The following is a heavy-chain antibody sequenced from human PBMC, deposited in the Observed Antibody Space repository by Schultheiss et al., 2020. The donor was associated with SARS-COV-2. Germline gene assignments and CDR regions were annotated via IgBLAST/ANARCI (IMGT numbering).Heavy chain of an antibody. Sequence: SETLSLTCTVSGGSISSGGYYWSWIRQHPGKGLEWIGYIYYSGSTNCNPSLKSRVTMSVDMSNDQFSLKLTSVTAADTAVYYCARVAEACRGGSCYLGNWDKYSYMDVWGKGTAVTVSS. J-gene: IGHJ6*03. D-gene: IGHD2-15*01. CDR3: ARVAEACRGGSCYLGNWDKYSYMDV. V-gene: IGHV4-61*08. CDR2: IYYSGST. CDR1: GGSISSGGYY.